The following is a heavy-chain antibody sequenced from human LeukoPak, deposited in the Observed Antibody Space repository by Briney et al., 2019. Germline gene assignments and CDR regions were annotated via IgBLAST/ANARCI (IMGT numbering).Heavy chain of an antibody. J-gene: IGHJ5*02. V-gene: IGHV1-8*03. CDR2: MNPNSGNT. CDR1: GYTFTSYD. D-gene: IGHD3-10*01. CDR3: ARVQISGPRWFDP. Sequence: ASVKVSCKASGYTFTSYDINWVRQATGQELEWMGWMNPNSGNTGYAQKFQGRVTITRNTSISTAYMELSSLRSEDTAVYYCARVQISGPRWFDPWGQGTLVTVSS.